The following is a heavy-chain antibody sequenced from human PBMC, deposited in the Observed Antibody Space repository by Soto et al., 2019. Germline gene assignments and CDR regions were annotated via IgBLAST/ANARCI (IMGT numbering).Heavy chain of an antibody. CDR1: GGSISSYY. J-gene: IGHJ4*02. CDR2: IYYSGST. D-gene: IGHD2-2*01. CDR3: ARGVERVAMPSGY. V-gene: IGHV4-59*01. Sequence: QEQLQESGPGLVKPSETLSLTCTVSGGSISSYYWSWIRQPPGKGLESIGYIYYSGSTYYNPSLKSRVTISVDTSKNQFSLKLTSVTAADTAVYYCARGVERVAMPSGYWGQGTLVTVSS.